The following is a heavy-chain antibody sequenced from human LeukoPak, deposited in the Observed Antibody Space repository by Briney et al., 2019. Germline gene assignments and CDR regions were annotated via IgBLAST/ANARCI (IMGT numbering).Heavy chain of an antibody. CDR2: ITKSGDST. Sequence: GGSLRLSCAASGFTFSAFGMNWVRQAPGKGLEWVSTITKSGDSTYYADSVKGRFTISRDNSKNTLYLQMNSLRAEDTAVYYCARGPDYGDYSDYWGQGTLVTVSS. CDR1: GFTFSAFG. CDR3: ARGPDYGDYSDY. D-gene: IGHD4-17*01. J-gene: IGHJ4*02. V-gene: IGHV3-23*01.